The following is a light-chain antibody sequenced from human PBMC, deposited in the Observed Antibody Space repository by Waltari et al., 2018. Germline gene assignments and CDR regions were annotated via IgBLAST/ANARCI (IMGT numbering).Light chain of an antibody. CDR2: DAS. V-gene: IGKV1-33*01. J-gene: IGKJ4*01. Sequence: DTQMTQSPSSLSASVGDRVTITCQASQDIRENLNWFQQKPGKAPQVLIFDASRSQAVVPTRVRGSGSGTEFAFTISRLQPEDICTYYRQKYADLPLTFGGGNRVEL. CDR3: QKYADLPLT. CDR1: QDIREN.